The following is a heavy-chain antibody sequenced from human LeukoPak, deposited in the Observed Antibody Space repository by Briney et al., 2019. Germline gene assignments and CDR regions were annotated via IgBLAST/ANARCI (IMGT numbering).Heavy chain of an antibody. Sequence: SQTLSLTCAISGDSVSSNSAAWNWIRQSPSRGLEWLGRTYYRSKWYNDYAVSVKSRITINPDTSKNQFSLQLNSVTPEDTAVYYCARGVVVVPAAPLHYYYYMDVWGKGTTVTVSS. CDR2: TYYRSKWYN. J-gene: IGHJ6*03. CDR3: ARGVVVVPAAPLHYYYYMDV. D-gene: IGHD2-2*01. CDR1: GDSVSSNSAA. V-gene: IGHV6-1*01.